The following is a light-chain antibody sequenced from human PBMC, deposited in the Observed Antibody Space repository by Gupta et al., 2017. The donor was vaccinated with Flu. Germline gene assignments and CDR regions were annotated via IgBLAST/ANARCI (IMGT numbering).Light chain of an antibody. V-gene: IGLV1-40*01. CDR1: SPNLGAGFD. CDR3: QAYDSSLSGSRV. J-gene: IGLJ2*01. Sequence: QSVLTQPPSVSGAPGQRVTLSCTGSSPNLGAGFDVHWYQQLPGTAPKLLIYGNSNRPSGVPDRFSGSKSGTSASLAITGLQAEDEADYYCQAYDSSLSGSRVFGGGTKLTVL. CDR2: GNS.